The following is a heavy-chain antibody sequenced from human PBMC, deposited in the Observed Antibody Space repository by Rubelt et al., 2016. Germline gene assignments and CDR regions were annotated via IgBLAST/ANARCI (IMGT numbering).Heavy chain of an antibody. CDR2: IYSSGST. V-gene: IGHV4-39*07. CDR1: GGSISSSSYY. D-gene: IGHD3-10*01. Sequence: QLQLQESGPGLVKPSETLSLTCTVSGGSISSSSYYWGWIRQPPGKGLEWIGSIYSSGSTYYNPSLKRRDTIAVDTSKNQFSLKLSSVTAADTAVYYCATTGGPLDYWGQGTLVTVSS. J-gene: IGHJ4*02. CDR3: ATTGGPLDY.